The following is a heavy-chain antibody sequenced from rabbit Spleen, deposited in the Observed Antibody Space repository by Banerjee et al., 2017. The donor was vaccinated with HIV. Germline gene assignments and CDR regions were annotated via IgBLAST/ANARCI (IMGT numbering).Heavy chain of an antibody. CDR3: VRDQAGDADYGPYYLNL. J-gene: IGHJ4*01. D-gene: IGHD2-1*01. V-gene: IGHV1S45*01. Sequence: QEQLEESGGGLVKPEGSLTLTCKASGVSLNDKDVMCWVRQAPGKGLEWIACIDTNDGDTDYANWPKGRFTISKTSSTTVTLQMTSLTAADTATYFCVRDQAGDADYGPYYLNLWGPGTLVTVS. CDR1: GVSLNDKDV. CDR2: IDTNDGDT.